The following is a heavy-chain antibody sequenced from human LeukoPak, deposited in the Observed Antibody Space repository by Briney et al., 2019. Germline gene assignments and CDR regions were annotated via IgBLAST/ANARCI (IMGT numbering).Heavy chain of an antibody. J-gene: IGHJ4*02. V-gene: IGHV3-74*01. CDR1: GFTFDDYA. D-gene: IGHD3-22*01. CDR2: INSDGSST. CDR3: ARAGGFYYDRKYPDY. Sequence: GRSLRLSCAASGFTFDDYAMHWVRQAPGKGLVWVSRINSDGSSTSYADSVKGRFTISRDNAENTLYLQMNSLRAEDTAVYYCARAGGFYYDRKYPDYWGQGTLVTVSS.